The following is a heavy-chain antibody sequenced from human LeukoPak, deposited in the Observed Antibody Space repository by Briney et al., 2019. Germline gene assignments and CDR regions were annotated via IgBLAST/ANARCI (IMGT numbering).Heavy chain of an antibody. CDR1: GASFSSSTYY. CDR3: ARHAGGISATGTRPFDY. D-gene: IGHD6-13*01. J-gene: IGHJ4*02. V-gene: IGHV4-39*01. Sequence: KPSETLSLTCTVSGASFSSSTYYWGWIRQPPGKGLEWIGSIYYSGSTYYNPSLKSRVTMSVDTSKSQFSLKLSSVTAADTAVYYCARHAGGISATGTRPFDYWGQGTLVTVSS. CDR2: IYYSGST.